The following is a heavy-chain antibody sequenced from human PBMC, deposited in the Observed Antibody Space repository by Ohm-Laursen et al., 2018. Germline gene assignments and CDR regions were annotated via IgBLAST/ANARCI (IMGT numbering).Heavy chain of an antibody. Sequence: SLSLTCTVSGGSISTRSYYWGSIRQPPGKGLEWIGYIYYRGSTNYNPSLKSRVTISSNTSKIQFFLKLSSVTAADTAGYYCARRGHAFDIWGQGTMVTVSS. V-gene: IGHV4-61*05. CDR2: IYYRGST. J-gene: IGHJ3*02. CDR3: ARRGHAFDI. CDR1: GGSISTRSYY.